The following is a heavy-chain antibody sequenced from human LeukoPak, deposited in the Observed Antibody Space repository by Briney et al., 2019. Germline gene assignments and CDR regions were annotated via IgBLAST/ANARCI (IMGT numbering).Heavy chain of an antibody. D-gene: IGHD1-26*01. CDR1: GFTFDEYA. CDR3: VKDSLGATHSGNWFDP. V-gene: IGHV3-9*01. J-gene: IGHJ5*02. Sequence: GRSLRLSCAASGFTFDEYAMHWVRPVPGKGLEWVSGISWNSGRRDYADSVKGRFTISRDNAKNSLYLQMNSLRAEDTALYYCVKDSLGATHSGNWFDPWGQGTLVTVSS. CDR2: ISWNSGRR.